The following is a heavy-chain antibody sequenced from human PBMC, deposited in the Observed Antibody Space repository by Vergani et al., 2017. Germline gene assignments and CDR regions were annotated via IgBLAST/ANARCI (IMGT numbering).Heavy chain of an antibody. V-gene: IGHV3-23*04. CDR1: GFTFSACP. D-gene: IGHD3-22*01. J-gene: IGHJ4*02. CDR2: ISARYPST. CDR3: ARLSYDTTPYLQGGYDC. Sequence: DVHLAESGGGFFQHGGSVRLSCAASGFTFSACPMTGVRQAPGKGLEWVSAISARYPSTYYADSVKGRFTISRDNSKNMLYLQMNSLRAEDTAVYYCARLSYDTTPYLQGGYDCWGQGTLVSVSS.